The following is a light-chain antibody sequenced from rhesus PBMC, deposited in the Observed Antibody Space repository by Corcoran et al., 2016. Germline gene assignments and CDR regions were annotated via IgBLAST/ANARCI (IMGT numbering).Light chain of an antibody. CDR3: QQHDNSPPLT. Sequence: DIQMTQSPSALSASVGDRVTITCRASQGISNWLAWYQQKPGKAPNLLIYRPSNLETGVPSRFSASGSGTDFTLTISSLQTEDIATYYCQQHDNSPPLTFGGGTKVEIK. CDR1: QGISNW. J-gene: IGKJ4*01. V-gene: IGKV1-69*01. CDR2: RPS.